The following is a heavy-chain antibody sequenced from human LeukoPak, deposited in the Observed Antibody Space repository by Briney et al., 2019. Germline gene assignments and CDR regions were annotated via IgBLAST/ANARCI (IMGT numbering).Heavy chain of an antibody. D-gene: IGHD3-22*01. CDR1: GGSISSYY. CDR2: IYYSGST. CDR3: AALPRGYYDSSGP. Sequence: SETLSLTCTVSGGSISSYYWSWIRQPPGKGLEWIGYIYYSGSTNYNPSLKSRVTISVDTSKNQFSLKLSSVAAADTAVYYCAALPRGYYDSSGPWGQGTLVTVSS. J-gene: IGHJ5*02. V-gene: IGHV4-59*01.